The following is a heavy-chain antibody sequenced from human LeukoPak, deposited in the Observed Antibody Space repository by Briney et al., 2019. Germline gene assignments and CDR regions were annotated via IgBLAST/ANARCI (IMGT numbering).Heavy chain of an antibody. V-gene: IGHV3-13*01. D-gene: IGHD6-13*01. CDR2: IGTAGDT. CDR1: GSTFSSYD. J-gene: IGHJ4*02. CDR3: ARVDGYSSSWSYDY. Sequence: GGSLRLSCAASGSTFSSYDMHWVRQATGKGLEWVSAIGTAGDTYYPGSVKGRFTISRENAKNSLYLQMNSLRAGDTAVYYCARVDGYSSSWSYDYWGQGTLVTVSS.